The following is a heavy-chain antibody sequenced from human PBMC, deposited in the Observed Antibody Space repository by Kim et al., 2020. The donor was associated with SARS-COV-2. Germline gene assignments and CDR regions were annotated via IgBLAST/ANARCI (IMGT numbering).Heavy chain of an antibody. V-gene: IGHV3-72*01. CDR1: GFTFSDYY. CDR3: ARERGGGFFDC. J-gene: IGHJ4*02. CDR2: TRNKANRYTT. Sequence: GGSLRLSCAASGFTFSDYYIEWVRQAPGQGLEWVARTRNKANRYTTEYAASVMGRFTISRDDSEMYLQMNSLKTEDTAVYYCARERGGGFFDCWGQGTL. D-gene: IGHD3-16*01.